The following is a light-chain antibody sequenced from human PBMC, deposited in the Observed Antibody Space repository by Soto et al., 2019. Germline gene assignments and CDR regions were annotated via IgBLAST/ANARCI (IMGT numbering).Light chain of an antibody. CDR1: GSDIGFYNY. V-gene: IGLV2-14*03. J-gene: IGLJ1*01. Sequence: QSVLTQPASVSGSPGQSITISCTGTGSDIGFYNYVSWYQQHPGKAPKLMIYDVSNRPSGVSNRFSASKSGITASLTTSGLQAEVEADYYCSSYTGSSALYVFGTGTKVTVL. CDR2: DVS. CDR3: SSYTGSSALYV.